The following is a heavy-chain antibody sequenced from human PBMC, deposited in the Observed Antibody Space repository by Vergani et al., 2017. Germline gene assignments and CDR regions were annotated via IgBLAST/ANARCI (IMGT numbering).Heavy chain of an antibody. D-gene: IGHD3-10*01. CDR2: IYYSGST. CDR1: GGSVSSGSYY. V-gene: IGHV4-61*01. CDR3: ARTLGGELSPYHFDY. Sequence: QVQLQESGPGLVKPSETLSLTCTVSGGSVSSGSYYWSWIRQPPGKGLEWIGYIYYSGSTNYNPSLKSRVTISVDTSKNQFSLKLSSVTAADTAVYYCARTLGGELSPYHFDYWGQGTLVTVSS. J-gene: IGHJ4*02.